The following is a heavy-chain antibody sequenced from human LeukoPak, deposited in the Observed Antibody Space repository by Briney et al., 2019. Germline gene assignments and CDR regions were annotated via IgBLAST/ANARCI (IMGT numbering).Heavy chain of an antibody. CDR1: GFTFSSYG. Sequence: GRSLRLSCAASGFTFSSYGMHWVRQAPGKGLEWVAVISYDGSNKYYADSVKGRFTISRDNTKNTLYLQMNSLRAEDTAVYYCAKDLFGDYGYYYYGMDVWGQGTTVTVSS. D-gene: IGHD4-17*01. V-gene: IGHV3-30*18. CDR3: AKDLFGDYGYYYYGMDV. CDR2: ISYDGSNK. J-gene: IGHJ6*02.